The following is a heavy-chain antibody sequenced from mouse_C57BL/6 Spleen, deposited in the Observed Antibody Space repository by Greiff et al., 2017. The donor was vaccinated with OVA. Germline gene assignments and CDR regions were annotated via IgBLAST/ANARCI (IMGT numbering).Heavy chain of an antibody. V-gene: IGHV14-2*01. J-gene: IGHJ1*03. D-gene: IGHD1-1*01. CDR2: IDPEDGET. Sequence: EVKLMESGAELVKPGASVKLSCTASGFNIKDYYMHWVKQRTEQGLEWIWRIDPEDGETKSAPQFPGKATITADTSSNTAYLQLSSLTSEDTAVYYCARGSNDWYFDVWGTGTTVTVSS. CDR3: ARGSNDWYFDV. CDR1: GFNIKDYY.